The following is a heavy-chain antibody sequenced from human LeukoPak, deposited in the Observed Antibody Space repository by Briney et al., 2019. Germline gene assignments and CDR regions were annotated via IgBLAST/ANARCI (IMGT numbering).Heavy chain of an antibody. J-gene: IGHJ3*02. D-gene: IGHD3-22*01. V-gene: IGHV4-4*07. CDR2: IYTSGST. Sequence: SQTLSLPCTVSGGSISRYYRSWIRQPAGKGREGVGRIYTSGSTNNIPSRKSRVSMSVDTSKNQFSLKLSAVTAADTAVYYCARVSNYYDDNDDAFDIWGQGTMVTVSS. CDR1: GGSISRYY. CDR3: ARVSNYYDDNDDAFDI.